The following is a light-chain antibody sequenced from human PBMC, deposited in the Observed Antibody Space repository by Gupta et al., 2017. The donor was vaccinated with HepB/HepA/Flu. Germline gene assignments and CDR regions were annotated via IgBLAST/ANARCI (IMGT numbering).Light chain of an antibody. CDR2: YDD. CDR3: AAWDDSLNGLV. V-gene: IGLV1-36*01. CDR1: WSNIGDNT. J-gene: IGLJ3*02. Sequence: QSVVTQPPSVSDAPRQRVTISCSGSWSNIGDNTVNWYQQLPGKAPKLLIYYDDLLHSGVSDRFSGSKSSTSASLTISGLQAEDEADYYCAAWDDSLNGLVFGGGTKLTVL.